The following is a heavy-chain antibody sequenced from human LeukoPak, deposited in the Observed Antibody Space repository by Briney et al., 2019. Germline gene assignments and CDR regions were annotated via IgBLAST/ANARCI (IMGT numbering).Heavy chain of an antibody. CDR3: AAEGQWSLVHYFNS. V-gene: IGHV1-24*01. Sequence: GASVKVPCKVSGNTLTDLSIHWVRQAPEKGLDWMGGFDPEDAEVIYAEKFQDRVTMTEDPSTDTAYLELSSLRSEDTAVYYCAAEGQWSLVHYFNSWGQGTLVTVSS. J-gene: IGHJ4*02. CDR1: GNTLTDLS. D-gene: IGHD2-15*01. CDR2: FDPEDAEV.